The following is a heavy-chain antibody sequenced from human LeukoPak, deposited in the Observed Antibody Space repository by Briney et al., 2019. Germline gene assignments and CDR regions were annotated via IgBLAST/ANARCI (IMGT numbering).Heavy chain of an antibody. CDR2: MNPNSGNT. CDR1: GYTFTSYD. D-gene: IGHD6-13*01. CDR3: ARGPSPSIAAVDY. Sequence: ASVKVSCKASGYTFTSYDINWVRQATGQGLEWMGWMNPNSGNTGYAQKFQGRVTMTRNTSISTTYMELSSLRSEDTAVYYCARGPSPSIAAVDYWGQGTLVTVSS. J-gene: IGHJ4*02. V-gene: IGHV1-8*01.